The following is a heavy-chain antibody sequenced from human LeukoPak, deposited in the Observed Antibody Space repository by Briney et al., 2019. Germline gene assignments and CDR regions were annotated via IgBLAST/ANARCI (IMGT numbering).Heavy chain of an antibody. D-gene: IGHD2-2*01. CDR2: INTDGSST. V-gene: IGHV3-74*01. J-gene: IGHJ4*02. Sequence: GGSLRLSCAASGFTFSSYWMHWVRQAPGKGLVWVSRINTDGSSTSYADSVKGRFTISRDNAKNTLYLQMNSLRAEDTAVYYCARAKWVPCSSTSCYPLYYFDYWGQGTLVTVSS. CDR3: ARAKWVPCSSTSCYPLYYFDY. CDR1: GFTFSSYW.